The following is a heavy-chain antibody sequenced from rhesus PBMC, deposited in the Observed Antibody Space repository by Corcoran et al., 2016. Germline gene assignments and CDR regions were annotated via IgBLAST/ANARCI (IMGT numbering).Heavy chain of an antibody. V-gene: IGHV4S9*01. CDR3: ARASYEDDYVYFDY. CDR1: GGSISDYYY. Sequence: QVQLQESGPGLVKPSETLSLTCAVSGGSISDYYYWNWIRQPPGKGLGWIGNIYGNSASTYYNPSLKSRVTISKDTSKNQFFLKLSSVTAADTAVYYCARASYEDDYVYFDYWGQGVLVTVSS. D-gene: IGHD3-9*01. CDR2: IYGNSAST. J-gene: IGHJ4*01.